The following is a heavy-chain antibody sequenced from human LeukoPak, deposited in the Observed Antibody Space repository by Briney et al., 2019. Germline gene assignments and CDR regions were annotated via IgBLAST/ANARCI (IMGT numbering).Heavy chain of an antibody. CDR3: ARRGYRNWYFDL. CDR1: GGSISSSSYY. CDR2: IYYSGST. D-gene: IGHD5-18*01. V-gene: IGHV4-39*01. Sequence: SETLSLTCTVSGGSISSSSYYWGWIRQPAGKGLGWIGSIYYSGSTYYNPSLKSRVTISVDTSKNQFSLKLSSVTAADTAVYYCARRGYRNWYFDLWGRGTLVTVSS. J-gene: IGHJ2*01.